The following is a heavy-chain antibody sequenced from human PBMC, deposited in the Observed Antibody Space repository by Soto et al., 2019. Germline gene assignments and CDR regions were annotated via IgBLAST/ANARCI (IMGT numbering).Heavy chain of an antibody. D-gene: IGHD1-1*01. V-gene: IGHV4-34*01. CDR1: GGSFSGYQ. Sequence: KPSECLSLTCGVDGGSFSGYQCNWIRQSHGQGLEWIGEINRSGTTKYNPPRKSRINISVDTCTKQFALKMFSVADADTAIYYCARGWRFDPWGQGTQVTVSS. CDR2: INRSGTT. CDR3: ARGWRFDP. J-gene: IGHJ5*02.